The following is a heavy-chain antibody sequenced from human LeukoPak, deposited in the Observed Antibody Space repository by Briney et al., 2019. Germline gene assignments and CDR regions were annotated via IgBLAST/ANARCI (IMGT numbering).Heavy chain of an antibody. Sequence: SETLSLTCTVSSGSISNYYWSWIRQPPGRGLEWIGFSDYSGSTNYNPSLKSRVTISLDTSKDQIALKLSSVTAADTAVSYCARLNGGGWGQGTLVVVTS. CDR2: SDYSGST. J-gene: IGHJ4*02. V-gene: IGHV4-59*08. CDR1: SGSISNYY. D-gene: IGHD2-8*01. CDR3: ARLNGGG.